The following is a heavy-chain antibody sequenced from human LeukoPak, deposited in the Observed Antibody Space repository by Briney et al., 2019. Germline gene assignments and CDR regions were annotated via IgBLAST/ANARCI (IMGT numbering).Heavy chain of an antibody. D-gene: IGHD3-10*01. CDR1: GYTFTSYG. V-gene: IGHV1-18*01. CDR2: ISAYNGNT. J-gene: IGHJ4*02. Sequence: VASVKVSCKASGYTFTSYGISWVRQAPGQGLEGMGWISAYNGNTNYAQKLQGRVTMTTDTSTSTAYMELRSLRSDDTAVYYCARDQWPYYYGSGSSFDYWGQGTLVTVSS. CDR3: ARDQWPYYYGSGSSFDY.